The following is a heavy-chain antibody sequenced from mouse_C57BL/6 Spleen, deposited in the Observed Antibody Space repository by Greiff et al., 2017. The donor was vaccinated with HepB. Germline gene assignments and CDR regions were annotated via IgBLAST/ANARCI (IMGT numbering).Heavy chain of an antibody. CDR1: GYTFTSYW. V-gene: IGHV1-64*01. CDR2: IHPNSGST. D-gene: IGHD2-4*01. Sequence: QVQLQQPGAELVKPGASVKLSCKASGYTFTSYWMHWVKQRPGQGLEWIGMIHPNSGSTNYNEKFKSKATLTVDKSSSTAYMQLSSLTSEDSAVYYCYYDYDERGYAMDYWGQGTSVTVSS. J-gene: IGHJ4*01. CDR3: YYDYDERGYAMDY.